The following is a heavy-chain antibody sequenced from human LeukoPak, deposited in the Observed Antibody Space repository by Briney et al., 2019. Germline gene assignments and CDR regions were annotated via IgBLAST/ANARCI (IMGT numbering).Heavy chain of an antibody. J-gene: IGHJ4*02. CDR2: IYYSGST. Sequence: SETLSLTCTVSGGSISSGGYYWSWIRQHPGKGLEWIGYIYYSGSTYYNPSLKSRVTISVDTSKNQFSLKLSSVTAADTAVYYCARGPHIWREAYYFDYWGQGTLVTVSS. CDR3: ARGPHIWREAYYFDY. D-gene: IGHD3-3*02. CDR1: GGSISSGGYY. V-gene: IGHV4-31*03.